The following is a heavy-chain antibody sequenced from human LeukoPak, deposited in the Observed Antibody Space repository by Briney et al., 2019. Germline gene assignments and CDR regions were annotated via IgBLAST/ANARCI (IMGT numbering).Heavy chain of an antibody. J-gene: IGHJ4*02. Sequence: ASVMVSCKASGYTFTSCGISWVRQAPGQGLEWMGWISAYNGNTNYAQKLQGRVTMTTDTSTSTAYMELSSLRSEDTAVYYCARAAGYYYDSSGYFLPAYYFDYWGQGTLVTVSS. CDR3: ARAAGYYYDSSGYFLPAYYFDY. CDR1: GYTFTSCG. D-gene: IGHD3-22*01. V-gene: IGHV1-18*01. CDR2: ISAYNGNT.